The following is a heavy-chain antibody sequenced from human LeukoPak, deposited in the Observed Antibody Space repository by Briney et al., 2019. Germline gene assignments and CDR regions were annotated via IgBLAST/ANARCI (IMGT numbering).Heavy chain of an antibody. J-gene: IGHJ5*02. CDR1: GYTFTSYG. CDR3: ARDQYCSGGSCYRGPYFDL. Sequence: ASVKVSCKASGYTFTSYGISWVRQAPGQGLEWMGWISAYNGNTNYAQKLQGRVTMTTDTSTSTAYMELRSLRSDDTAVYYCARDQYCSGGSCYRGPYFDLWGQGTLVTVSS. D-gene: IGHD2-15*01. V-gene: IGHV1-18*01. CDR2: ISAYNGNT.